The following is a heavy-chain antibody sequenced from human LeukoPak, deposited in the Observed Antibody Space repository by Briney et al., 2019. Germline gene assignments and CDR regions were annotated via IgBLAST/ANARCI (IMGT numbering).Heavy chain of an antibody. J-gene: IGHJ6*03. CDR1: GFTFSTYG. V-gene: IGHV3-21*01. CDR3: ARPDYDFWSGSPGGHYMDV. D-gene: IGHD3-3*01. CDR2: ISSSSRHV. Sequence: GGSLRLSCAASGFTFSTYGMSWVRQAPGKGPEWVSSISSSSRHVYYADSVRGRFTISRDNAKNSLYLQMDRLRAEDTAVYYCARPDYDFWSGSPGGHYMDVWGKGTTVTVSS.